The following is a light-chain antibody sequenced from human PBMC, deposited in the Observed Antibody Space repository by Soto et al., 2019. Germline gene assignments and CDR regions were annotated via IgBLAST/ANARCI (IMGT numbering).Light chain of an antibody. Sequence: EIVLTQSPATLSLSPVERASLSCSASQSVSTYLAWYQQKPGQAPRLLIYDASNRATGVPVRFSGSGSGTDFTLTISSLEPEDFAVYYCQQRSNWPPLTFGGGTEVDIK. V-gene: IGKV3-11*01. CDR3: QQRSNWPPLT. CDR2: DAS. CDR1: QSVSTY. J-gene: IGKJ4*01.